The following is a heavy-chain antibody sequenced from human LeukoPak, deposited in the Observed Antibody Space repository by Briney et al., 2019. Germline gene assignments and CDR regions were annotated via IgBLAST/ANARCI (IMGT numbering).Heavy chain of an antibody. J-gene: IGHJ4*02. Sequence: GGSLRLSCAASGLTFSSYAMSWVRQAPGKGLEWVSAISGSGGSTYYADSVKGRFTISRDNSKNTLYLRVNSLRAEDTAVYYCAKEVSSLVDYWGQGTLVTVSS. CDR1: GLTFSSYA. CDR2: ISGSGGST. CDR3: AKEVSSLVDY. D-gene: IGHD6-13*01. V-gene: IGHV3-23*01.